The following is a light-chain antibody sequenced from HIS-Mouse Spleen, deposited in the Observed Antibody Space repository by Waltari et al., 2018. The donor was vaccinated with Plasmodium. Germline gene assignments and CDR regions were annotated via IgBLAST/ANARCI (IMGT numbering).Light chain of an antibody. CDR3: NSRDSSGNHLV. CDR1: SLRSYY. V-gene: IGLV3-19*01. CDR2: GKH. J-gene: IGLJ2*01. Sequence: SSELTQDPAVSVALGQTVRITCQGDSLRSYYASWYQQKPGQAPVLVIYGKHNRPSGIPDRCSGSSSGNTASLTITGAQAEDEADYYCNSRDSSGNHLVFGGGTKLTVL.